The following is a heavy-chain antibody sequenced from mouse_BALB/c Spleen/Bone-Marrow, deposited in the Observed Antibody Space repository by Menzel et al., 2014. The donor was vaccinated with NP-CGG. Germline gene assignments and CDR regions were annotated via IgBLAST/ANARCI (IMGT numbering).Heavy chain of an antibody. J-gene: IGHJ2*01. D-gene: IGHD1-1*01. CDR1: GYSITSGYY. V-gene: IGHV3-6*02. CDR2: ISYDGSN. CDR3: ARGNYYGSTSGYYFDY. Sequence: ESGPGLVKPSQSLSLTCSDTGYSITSGYYWNWIRQFPGNKLEWMGYISYDGSNNYNPSLKNRISITRDTSKNQFFLKLNSVTTEDSVTYYCARGNYYGSTSGYYFDYWGQGTTLTVSS.